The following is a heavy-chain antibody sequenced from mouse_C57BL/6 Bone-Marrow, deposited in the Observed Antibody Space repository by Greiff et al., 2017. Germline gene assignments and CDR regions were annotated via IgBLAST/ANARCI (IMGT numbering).Heavy chain of an antibody. CDR2: LDPSDSYT. D-gene: IGHD4-1*01. CDR1: GYTFTSYW. CDR3: ARGVLTGDYLDY. J-gene: IGHJ2*01. Sequence: QVQLQQPGAELVKPGASVKLSCKASGYTFTSYWMQWVKQRPGQGLEWIGELDPSDSYTNYNQKFKGKATLTVDTASSPADMQLSSLTSEDSAVDYCARGVLTGDYLDYWGQGTTLTVSS. V-gene: IGHV1-50*01.